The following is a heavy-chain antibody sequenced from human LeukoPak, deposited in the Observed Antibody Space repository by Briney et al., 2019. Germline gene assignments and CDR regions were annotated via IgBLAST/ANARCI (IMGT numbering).Heavy chain of an antibody. CDR3: ARGRTKPTVTTFDY. D-gene: IGHD4-17*01. CDR2: INPNSGGT. CDR1: GYTFTGYY. Sequence: ASVKVSCKASGYTFTGYYMHGVRQAPGQGLEWMGWINPNSGGTNYAQKFQGRVTMTRDTSISTAYMELSRLRSDDTAVYYCARGRTKPTVTTFDYWGQGTLVTVSS. V-gene: IGHV1-2*02. J-gene: IGHJ4*02.